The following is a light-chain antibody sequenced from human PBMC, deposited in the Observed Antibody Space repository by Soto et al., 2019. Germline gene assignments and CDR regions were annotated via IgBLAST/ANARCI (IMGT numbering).Light chain of an antibody. J-gene: IGKJ1*01. Sequence: DIQMTQSPSYLSASVGDRVTITCRASQSISSYLNWYKQKPGKAPKLLIYTASSLQSGVPSRFSGSGSGTDFTLTISSLQPEDFATYYCQQSYSTPRTFGQGTKVEIK. CDR1: QSISSY. CDR2: TAS. CDR3: QQSYSTPRT. V-gene: IGKV1-39*01.